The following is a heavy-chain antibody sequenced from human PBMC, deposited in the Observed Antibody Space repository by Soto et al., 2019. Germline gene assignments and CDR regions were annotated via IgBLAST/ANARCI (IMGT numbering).Heavy chain of an antibody. D-gene: IGHD6-19*01. CDR3: ANDWPRGRSGWYGPFDY. Sequence: PGGSLRLSCAASGFTFSSYAMSWVRQAPGKGLEWVSGLSGSGGGTYADSVKGRFIISSDNSKKTLYLQMTSLRAEDTAAYYCANDWPRGRSGWYGPFDYWGQGGLVTVSS. V-gene: IGHV3-23*01. CDR1: GFTFSSYA. J-gene: IGHJ4*02. CDR2: LSGSGGGT.